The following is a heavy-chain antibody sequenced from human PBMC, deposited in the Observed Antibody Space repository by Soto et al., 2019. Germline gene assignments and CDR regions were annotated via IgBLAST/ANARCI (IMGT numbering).Heavy chain of an antibody. J-gene: IGHJ4*02. Sequence: GGSLRLSCAASGFTFSRYVMTWVRQAQGKGLEWVSSIGGTDGTTYYADSAKGRFTISRDNSKNTLYLQMNSLRAEDTAMYYCAKKHDRSDWPYYIDSWGQGTLVTVSS. CDR2: IGGTDGTT. CDR3: AKKHDRSDWPYYIDS. CDR1: GFTFSRYV. D-gene: IGHD3-9*01. V-gene: IGHV3-23*01.